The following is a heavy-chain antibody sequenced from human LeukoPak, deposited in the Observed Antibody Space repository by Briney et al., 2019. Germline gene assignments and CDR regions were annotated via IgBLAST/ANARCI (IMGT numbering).Heavy chain of an antibody. CDR3: TTSEWELLRFYYYYMDV. CDR1: GFTFSNAW. D-gene: IGHD1-26*01. Sequence: GGSLRLSCAASGFTFSNAWMSWVRQAPGKGLERVGRIKSKADGGTTHYAAPVTGRFTISRDDSKNTLYLQMISLKTEDTAVYYCTTSEWELLRFYYYYMDVWGKGTTVTVSS. CDR2: IKSKADGGTT. J-gene: IGHJ6*03. V-gene: IGHV3-15*01.